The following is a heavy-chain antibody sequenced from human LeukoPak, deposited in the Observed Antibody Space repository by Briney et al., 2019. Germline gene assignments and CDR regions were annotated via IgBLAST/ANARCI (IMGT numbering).Heavy chain of an antibody. Sequence: SVKVSCKASGGTFSSYAISWVRQAPGQGLEWMGGIIPIFGTANYAQKFQGRVTITADESTSTAYMELSSLRSEDTAVYYCAREMPGYSYGTPCFDYWGQGTLVTVSS. CDR1: GGTFSSYA. J-gene: IGHJ4*02. CDR2: IIPIFGTA. CDR3: AREMPGYSYGTPCFDY. V-gene: IGHV1-69*13. D-gene: IGHD5-18*01.